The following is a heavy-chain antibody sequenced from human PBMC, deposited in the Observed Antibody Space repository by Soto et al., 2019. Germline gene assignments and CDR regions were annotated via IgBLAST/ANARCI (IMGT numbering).Heavy chain of an antibody. CDR1: GFTVSSNY. Sequence: GGSLRLSCAASGFTVSSNYMTWVRQAPGKGLEWVSIIYTDNTTYYADSVKGRFTISRDNSKNTLYLQVNSLKADDTAVYYCARDYRSSLDYWGQGTLVTVSS. V-gene: IGHV3-66*01. CDR3: ARDYRSSLDY. CDR2: IYTDNTT. J-gene: IGHJ4*02. D-gene: IGHD6-6*01.